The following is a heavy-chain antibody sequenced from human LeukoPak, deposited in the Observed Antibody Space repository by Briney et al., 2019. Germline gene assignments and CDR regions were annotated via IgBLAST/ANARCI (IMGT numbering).Heavy chain of an antibody. CDR1: GGSISSGGYY. V-gene: IGHV4-31*03. D-gene: IGHD3-10*01. Sequence: SETLSLTCTVSGGSISSGGYYWSWIRQHPGKGLEWIGYIYYSGSTYYNPSLKSRVTISVDTSKNQFSLKLSSVTAADTAVYYCASRNYYGSGSYYNWGQGTLVTVSS. CDR2: IYYSGST. J-gene: IGHJ4*02. CDR3: ASRNYYGSGSYYN.